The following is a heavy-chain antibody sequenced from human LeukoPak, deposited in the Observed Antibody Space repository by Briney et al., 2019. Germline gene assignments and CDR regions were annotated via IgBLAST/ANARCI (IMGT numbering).Heavy chain of an antibody. CDR2: ISSSSSTI. J-gene: IGHJ4*02. V-gene: IGHV3-48*01. CDR1: GFTFSSYS. CDR3: GRGGWLLYLYYFDY. Sequence: GGSLRLSCAASGFTFSSYSMNWVRQAPGKGLEWVSYISSSSSTIYYADSVKGRFTISRDNAKNSLYLQMNSLRAEDTAVYYCGRGGWLLYLYYFDYWGQGTLVTVSS. D-gene: IGHD3-3*01.